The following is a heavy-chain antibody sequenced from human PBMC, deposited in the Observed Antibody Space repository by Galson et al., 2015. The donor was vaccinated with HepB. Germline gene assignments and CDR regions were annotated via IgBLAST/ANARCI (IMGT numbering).Heavy chain of an antibody. V-gene: IGHV1-18*04. CDR2: ISAYNGYT. J-gene: IGHJ4*02. CDR1: DYTFTNFG. CDR3: ARGRYSTSPPDY. Sequence: SVKVSCKASDYTFTNFGISWVRQAPGQGLEWMGWISAYNGYTDYAQNLQGRVTMTTDTSTSTAYMVLRSLTYDDTAVYYCARGRYSTSPPDYWGQGTLVTVSS. D-gene: IGHD6-6*01.